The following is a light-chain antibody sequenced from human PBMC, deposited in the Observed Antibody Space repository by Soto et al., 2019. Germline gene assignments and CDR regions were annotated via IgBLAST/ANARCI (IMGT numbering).Light chain of an antibody. Sequence: QSALTQPASVFGSPGQSITISCTGTSSDVGGYNFVSWYQQLPGKAPKLMIYEVTSRPSGVSNRFSGSKSGNTASLTISGLQPEDEADYYCSSYAGGGTSVVFGGGTKVTVL. CDR3: SSYAGGGTSVV. J-gene: IGLJ2*01. CDR2: EVT. V-gene: IGLV2-14*03. CDR1: SSDVGGYNF.